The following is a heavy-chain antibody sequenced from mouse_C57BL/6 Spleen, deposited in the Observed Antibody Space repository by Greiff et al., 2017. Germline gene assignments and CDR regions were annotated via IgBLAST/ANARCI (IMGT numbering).Heavy chain of an antibody. CDR3: AREYFY. CDR2: ISYDGSN. V-gene: IGHV3-6*01. Sequence: EVQLQQSGPGLVKPSQSLSLTCSVTGYSITSGYYWNWIRQFPGNKLEWMGYISYDGSNTYNPTLKNRISMTLDTSTNQFFLKLNCVTTEDTATYYCAREYFYWGQGTMLTVSA. CDR1: GYSITSGYY. J-gene: IGHJ2*01.